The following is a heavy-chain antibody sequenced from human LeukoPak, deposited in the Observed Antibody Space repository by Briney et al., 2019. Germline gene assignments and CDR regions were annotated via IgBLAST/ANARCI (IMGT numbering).Heavy chain of an antibody. D-gene: IGHD3-22*01. Sequence: GLLRPSCGASGFPFISYWMHWFRRPPGKGRVGISRINSDGSTTSYADSVKGRFTISRDNAKNTLYLQMTSLRAEDTAVYYCARGNYYGQDYWGQGGLVTVSS. CDR3: ARGNYYGQDY. J-gene: IGHJ4*02. CDR1: GFPFISYW. CDR2: INSDGSTT. V-gene: IGHV3-74*01.